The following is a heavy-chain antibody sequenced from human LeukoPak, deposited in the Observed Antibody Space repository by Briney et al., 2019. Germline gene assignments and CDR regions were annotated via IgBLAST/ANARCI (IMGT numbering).Heavy chain of an antibody. V-gene: IGHV1-18*01. J-gene: IGHJ5*02. CDR1: GCTFTSYG. CDR2: ISAYNGNT. CDR3: ARVLPLGFDP. Sequence: APGKVSCTAAGCTFTSYGISSLTQAAGQRLEGMGWISAYNGNTNYAQKRQGRATMSSVTSTSTAYMELRSLRSDGTAVYYCARVLPLGFDPWGQGTLVTVSS.